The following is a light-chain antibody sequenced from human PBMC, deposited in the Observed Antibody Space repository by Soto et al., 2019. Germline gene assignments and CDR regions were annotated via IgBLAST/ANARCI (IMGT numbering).Light chain of an antibody. J-gene: IGKJ2*01. V-gene: IGKV3-20*01. CDR1: QSVSINS. CDR2: GAS. Sequence: LLTQPPDILPLSPGERVTLSSPAYQSVSINSLAALHQHPGQPPRLLIFGASSMTTGITHTLSSGGTCRKFTLIISSLQPEDVAVYYCQQYNSWSPTYTFGQGTKVDIK. CDR3: QQYNSWSPTYT.